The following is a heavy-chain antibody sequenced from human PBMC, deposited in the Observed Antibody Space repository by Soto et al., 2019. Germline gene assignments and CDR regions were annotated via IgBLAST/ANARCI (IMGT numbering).Heavy chain of an antibody. CDR1: GDSISSYY. D-gene: IGHD3-22*01. Sequence: QVQLQESGPGLVKPSETLSLTCAVSGDSISSYYCMWIRQPPGKGLESIGYLYYGRSANYNPSLKARVTLSMDTSTNQCSLTLSSMTAADTASYSCAIRSMAVVPEYWGQGSLVTVSS. J-gene: IGHJ1*01. V-gene: IGHV4-59*01. CDR3: AIRSMAVVPEY. CDR2: LYYGRSA.